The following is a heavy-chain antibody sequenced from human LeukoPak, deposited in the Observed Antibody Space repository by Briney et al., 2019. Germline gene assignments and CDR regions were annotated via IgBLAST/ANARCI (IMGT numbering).Heavy chain of an antibody. V-gene: IGHV3-7*01. CDR3: ARDRRLVTANPATHYYYYGMDV. Sequence: GGSLRLSCAASGFTFSSYWMSWVRQAPGKGLEWVANIKQDGSEKYYVDSVKGRFTISRDNAKNSLYLQMNSLRAEDTAVYYCARDRRLVTANPATHYYYYGMDVWGQGTTVTVSS. J-gene: IGHJ6*02. CDR2: IKQDGSEK. CDR1: GFTFSSYW. D-gene: IGHD2-21*02.